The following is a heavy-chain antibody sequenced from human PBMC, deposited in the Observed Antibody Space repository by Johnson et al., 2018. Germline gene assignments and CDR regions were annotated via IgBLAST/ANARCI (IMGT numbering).Heavy chain of an antibody. CDR2: ISWDSGNI. Sequence: EVQLVETGGGLVQPGRSLRLSCAASGFTFDVYAMHWVRPVPGKGLEWVSGISWDSGNIAYADSVKGRFPISRDNAKNSLYLQMNSLRAEDTALYYCAKDIRGPHDYYYYYYMDVWGKGTTVTVSS. V-gene: IGHV3-9*01. CDR1: GFTFDVYA. J-gene: IGHJ6*03. CDR3: AKDIRGPHDYYYYYYMDV.